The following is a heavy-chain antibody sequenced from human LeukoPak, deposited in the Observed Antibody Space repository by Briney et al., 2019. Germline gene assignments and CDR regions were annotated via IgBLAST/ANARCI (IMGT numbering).Heavy chain of an antibody. CDR1: GGSISSYY. Sequence: PSETLSLTCTVSGGSISSYYWSWVRQPPGKRLEWVGYIYYSGSTHYTPSLKSRGHISGRPSKTQFSLKLSSVTAADTAVYYCARILGYCSSTSCYAPWFDPWGQGTLVTVSS. J-gene: IGHJ5*02. CDR3: ARILGYCSSTSCYAPWFDP. V-gene: IGHV4-59*01. CDR2: IYYSGST. D-gene: IGHD2-2*01.